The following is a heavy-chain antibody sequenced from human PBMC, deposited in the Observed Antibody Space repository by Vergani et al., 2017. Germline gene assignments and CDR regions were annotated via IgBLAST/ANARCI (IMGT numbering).Heavy chain of an antibody. Sequence: EVQLLESGGGSVQPGESLRLSCVASGFRFREHGMNWVRQAPGKGLEWVSGISGHDHRTLYADSVKGRFIISRDEAKSIAYRQMSSLKAEDTAGDDCTRDRLDDRYAYFYYWGQGTLVTGSP. CDR1: GFRFREHG. D-gene: IGHD3-16*01. V-gene: IGHV3-23*01. CDR2: ISGHDHRT. J-gene: IGHJ4*02. CDR3: TRDRLDDRYAYFYY.